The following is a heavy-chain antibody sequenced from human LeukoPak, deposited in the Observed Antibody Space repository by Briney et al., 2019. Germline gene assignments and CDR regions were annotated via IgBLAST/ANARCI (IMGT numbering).Heavy chain of an antibody. CDR3: ARGIAAFDY. Sequence: SETLSLTCTVSGGSISSYYWSWIRQPPGKGLEWIGRFYTSGSSNYNPSFKSRVTMSVDTSKNQFSLKLSSVTAADTAVYYCARGIAAFDYWGQGTLVTVSS. CDR2: FYTSGSS. V-gene: IGHV4-4*07. D-gene: IGHD6-13*01. J-gene: IGHJ4*02. CDR1: GGSISSYY.